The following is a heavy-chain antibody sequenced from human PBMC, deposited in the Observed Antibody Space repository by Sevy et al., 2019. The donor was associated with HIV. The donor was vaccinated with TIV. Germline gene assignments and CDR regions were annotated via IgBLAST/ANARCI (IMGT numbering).Heavy chain of an antibody. Sequence: GGSLRLSCAASGFTFSSYAMHWVRQAPGKGLEWVAVISYDGSNKYYADSVKGRFTSSRDNSKNTLYMQMNSLKAEDTAVYYCAREDQQQDYYYYYGMDVWGQGTTVTVSS. D-gene: IGHD2-2*01. CDR1: GFTFSSYA. CDR2: ISYDGSNK. CDR3: AREDQQQDYYYYYGMDV. J-gene: IGHJ6*02. V-gene: IGHV3-30-3*01.